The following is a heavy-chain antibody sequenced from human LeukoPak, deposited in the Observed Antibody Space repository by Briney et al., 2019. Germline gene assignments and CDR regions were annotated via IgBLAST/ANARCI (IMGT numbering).Heavy chain of an antibody. CDR2: ISGSGGST. CDR3: AKVRNSGYYFDY. Sequence: PGRSLRLSCTASGFIFGDYALSWVRQAPGKGLEWVSAISGSGGSTDYADSVKGRFTISRDNSKNTLYLQMNSLRAEDTAVYYCAKVRNSGYYFDYWGQGTLVTVSS. V-gene: IGHV3-23*01. J-gene: IGHJ4*02. CDR1: GFIFGDYA. D-gene: IGHD5-12*01.